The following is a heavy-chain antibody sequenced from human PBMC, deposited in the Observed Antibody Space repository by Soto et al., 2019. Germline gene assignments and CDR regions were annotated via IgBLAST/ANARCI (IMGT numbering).Heavy chain of an antibody. CDR2: IIPIFGTA. CDR1: GGTFSSYA. V-gene: IGHV1-69*06. D-gene: IGHD5-12*01. Sequence: QVQLVQSGAEVKKPGSSVKVSYKASGGTFSSYAISWVRQAPGQGLEWMGGIIPIFGTANYAQKFQGRVTITADKSTSTAYMELSSLRSEDTAVYYCASGRERRDGYNCAYWGQGTLVTVSS. CDR3: ASGRERRDGYNCAY. J-gene: IGHJ4*02.